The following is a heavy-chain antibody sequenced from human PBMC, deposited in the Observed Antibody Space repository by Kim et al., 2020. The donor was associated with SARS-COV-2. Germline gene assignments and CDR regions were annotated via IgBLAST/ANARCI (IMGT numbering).Heavy chain of an antibody. CDR1: GGTFSSYA. Sequence: SVKVSCKASGGTFSSYAISWVRQAPGQGLEWMGGIIPIFGTANYAQKFQGRVTITADESTSTAYMELSSLRSEDTAVYYCAREFDPGIAAAGSMDVWGQGTTVTVSS. J-gene: IGHJ6*02. D-gene: IGHD6-13*01. CDR3: AREFDPGIAAAGSMDV. V-gene: IGHV1-69*13. CDR2: IIPIFGTA.